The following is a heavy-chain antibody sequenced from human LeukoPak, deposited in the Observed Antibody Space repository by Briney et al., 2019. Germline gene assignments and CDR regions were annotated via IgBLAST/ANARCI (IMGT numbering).Heavy chain of an antibody. CDR1: GGSISSGSYY. CDR3: ARGVMVRGPMGYYFDY. CDR2: IYTSGST. D-gene: IGHD3-10*01. J-gene: IGHJ4*02. Sequence: PSQTLSLTCTVSGGSISSGSYYWSWIRQPAGKELEWIGRIYTSGSTNYNPSLKSRVTISVDTSKNQFSLKLSSVTAADTAVYYCARGVMVRGPMGYYFDYWGQGTLVTVSS. V-gene: IGHV4-61*02.